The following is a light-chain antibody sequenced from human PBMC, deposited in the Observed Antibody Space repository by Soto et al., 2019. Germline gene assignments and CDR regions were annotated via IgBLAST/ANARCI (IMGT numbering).Light chain of an antibody. CDR1: QSVSSN. CDR2: GTS. CDR3: QQYNNWPPT. V-gene: IGKV3-15*01. Sequence: EIVMTQSPATLSVSPGERATLSCRASQSVSSNLAWYQQKPGQAPRLLIYGTSTRANGIPARFSGGGSGTEFTLTISSLQSEDFAVYSCQQYNNWPPTFGQGTKLEIK. J-gene: IGKJ2*01.